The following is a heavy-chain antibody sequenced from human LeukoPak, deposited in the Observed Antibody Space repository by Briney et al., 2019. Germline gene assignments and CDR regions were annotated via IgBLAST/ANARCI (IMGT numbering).Heavy chain of an antibody. D-gene: IGHD5-12*01. V-gene: IGHV3-21*01. CDR2: ISSSSSYI. CDR3: ARDLGPSGYDDY. CDR1: GFTFSSYS. Sequence: GGSLRLSCAASGFTFSSYSMNWVRQAPGKGLEWVSSISSSSSYIYYADSVKGRFTISRDNAKNSLYLQMNSLRAEDTAVYYCARDLGPSGYDDYWGQGTLVTVSS. J-gene: IGHJ4*02.